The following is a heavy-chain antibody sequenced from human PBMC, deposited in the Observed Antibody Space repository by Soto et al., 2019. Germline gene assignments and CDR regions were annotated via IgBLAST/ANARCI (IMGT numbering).Heavy chain of an antibody. CDR1: GGSISSYY. Sequence: SETLSLTCTVSGGSISSYYWSWVRQPPGKGLEWIGYIYYTGSTIYNPSLKSRVTISVDTSKNLFSLKLNSVTAADTAVYYCARDLWGYCGADCYPLDVWGQGTTVTVSS. V-gene: IGHV4-59*01. D-gene: IGHD2-21*02. J-gene: IGHJ6*02. CDR2: IYYTGST. CDR3: ARDLWGYCGADCYPLDV.